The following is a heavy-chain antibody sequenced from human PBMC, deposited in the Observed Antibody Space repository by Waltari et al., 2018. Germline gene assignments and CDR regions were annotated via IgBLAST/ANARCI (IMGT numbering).Heavy chain of an antibody. CDR1: GYTFTGYY. CDR3: ARASYYYDSSGYYDAFDI. D-gene: IGHD3-22*01. Sequence: QVQLVQSGAEVKKPGASVKVSCKASGYTFTGYYMHWVRQAPGQGLEWMGWINPNSGGTNYAQKFQGRVTMTRDTSISTAYMELSRLRSDDTAVYYCARASYYYDSSGYYDAFDIWGQGTMVTVSS. V-gene: IGHV1-2*02. J-gene: IGHJ3*02. CDR2: INPNSGGT.